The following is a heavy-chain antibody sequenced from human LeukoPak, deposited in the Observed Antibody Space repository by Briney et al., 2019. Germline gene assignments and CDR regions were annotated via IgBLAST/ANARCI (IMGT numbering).Heavy chain of an antibody. CDR2: ISSSGSTI. D-gene: IGHD1-1*01. Sequence: GGSLRLSCVASGVTLSNYAMSWARQAPGKGLEWVSYISSSGSTIYYADSVKGRFTISRDNAKNSLYLQMNSLRAEDTAVYYCARDIRENWSSYYYYYGMDVWGQGTTVTVSS. CDR1: GVTLSNYA. J-gene: IGHJ6*02. CDR3: ARDIRENWSSYYYYYGMDV. V-gene: IGHV3-11*01.